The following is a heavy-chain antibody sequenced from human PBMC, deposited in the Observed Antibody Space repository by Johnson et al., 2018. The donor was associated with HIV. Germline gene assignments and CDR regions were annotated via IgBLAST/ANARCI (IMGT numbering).Heavy chain of an antibody. Sequence: VQLVESGGGLVKPGGSLRLSCAASGFTLSNAWMSWVRQAPGKGLEWVGRIKSKTDGGTTDYAAPVQGRFTIPRSDSKNTLYLQMNSMRAEDTDLYYCEKDSRVYCSGGSCPWPFDIWGQGTMVTVSP. CDR2: IKSKTDGGTT. J-gene: IGHJ3*02. CDR3: EKDSRVYCSGGSCPWPFDI. V-gene: IGHV3-15*05. D-gene: IGHD2-15*01. CDR1: GFTLSNAW.